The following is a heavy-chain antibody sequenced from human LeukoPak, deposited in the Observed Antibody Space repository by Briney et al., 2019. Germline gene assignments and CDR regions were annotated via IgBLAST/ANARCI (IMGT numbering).Heavy chain of an antibody. CDR1: GGSISSYY. V-gene: IGHV4-59*01. CDR2: IYYSGST. CDR3: ARGWFGEGLDY. Sequence: PSETLSLTCTVSGGSISSYYWSWIRQPPGKGLEWIGYIYYSGSTNYNPSLKSRVTISVDTSKNQFSLELSSVTAADTAVYYCARGWFGEGLDYWGQGTLVTVSS. J-gene: IGHJ4*02. D-gene: IGHD3-10*01.